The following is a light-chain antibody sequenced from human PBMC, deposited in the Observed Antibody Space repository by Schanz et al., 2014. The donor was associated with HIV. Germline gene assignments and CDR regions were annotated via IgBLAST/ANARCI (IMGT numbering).Light chain of an antibody. CDR3: AAWDDSLSAVV. Sequence: QSVLTQPPSASGTPGQRVTISCSGSSSNIGSNYVYWYQQLPGTAPKLLIYNTYHRPSGVPDRFSGSTSDTSASLAISGLQAGDEADYYCAAWDDSLSAVVFGGGTKLTVL. J-gene: IGLJ2*01. CDR2: NTY. V-gene: IGLV1-47*02. CDR1: SSNIGSNY.